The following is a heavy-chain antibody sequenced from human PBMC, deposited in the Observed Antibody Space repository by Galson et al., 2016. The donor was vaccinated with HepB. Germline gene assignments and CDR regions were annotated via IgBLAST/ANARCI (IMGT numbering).Heavy chain of an antibody. J-gene: IGHJ4*02. CDR1: GFTFRSYE. V-gene: IGHV3-48*03. CDR2: ISSTGSTI. D-gene: IGHD2-2*02. CDR3: AREGSSTNWYSPGHADY. Sequence: SLRLSCAASGFTFRSYEMHWVRQAPGKGLEWVSYISSTGSTIYYADSVKGRFTISRDNAKNSLYLQMNSLGVEDTALYYCAREGSSTNWYSPGHADYWGQGTLVTVTS.